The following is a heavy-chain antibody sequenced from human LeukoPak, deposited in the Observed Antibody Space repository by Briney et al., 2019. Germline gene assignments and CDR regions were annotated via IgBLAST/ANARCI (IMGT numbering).Heavy chain of an antibody. J-gene: IGHJ4*02. CDR2: INNDGSST. D-gene: IGHD3-10*01. Sequence: GGSLRLSCAGSGFTFSSYWVHWVRQAPGKGLVWVSRINNDGSSTNYADSMKGRFTISRDNAKNTLYLQMNSLRVEDTAVYYCARESYGFPFDYWGQGTLVTVSS. CDR1: GFTFSSYW. V-gene: IGHV3-74*01. CDR3: ARESYGFPFDY.